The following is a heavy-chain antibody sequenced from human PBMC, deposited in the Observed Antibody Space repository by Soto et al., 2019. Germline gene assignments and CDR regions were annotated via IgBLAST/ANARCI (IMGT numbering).Heavy chain of an antibody. CDR2: INHSGST. D-gene: IGHD3-3*01. CDR3: ARGEGDFGVVIMPQSY. CDR1: GGSFSGYY. J-gene: IGHJ4*02. Sequence: QVQLQQWGAGLLKPSETLSLTCAVYGGSFSGYYWSWIRQPPGKGLEWIGEINHSGSTNYNPSLKRRVTRSVDTSKHQFSLKLSSVTAADTAVYYCARGEGDFGVVIMPQSYWGQGTLVTVSS. V-gene: IGHV4-34*01.